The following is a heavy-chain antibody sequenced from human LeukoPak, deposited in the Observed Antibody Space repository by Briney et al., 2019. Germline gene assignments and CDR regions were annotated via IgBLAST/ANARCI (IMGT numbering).Heavy chain of an antibody. CDR3: ARDRGAIIFASSPYYSDY. Sequence: SETLSLTCTVSGGSVSSDYWNWIRQPPGKGLEWIGYIYSRGSTDYNPSLESRVAISVDTSKNQFSLKLSSVTAADTAVYYCARDRGAIIFASSPYYSDYWGQGTLVTVSS. CDR1: GGSVSSDY. D-gene: IGHD2-21*01. V-gene: IGHV4-4*08. CDR2: IYSRGST. J-gene: IGHJ4*02.